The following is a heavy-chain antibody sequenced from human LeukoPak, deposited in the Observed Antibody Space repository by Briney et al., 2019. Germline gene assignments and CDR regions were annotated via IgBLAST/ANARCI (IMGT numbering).Heavy chain of an antibody. Sequence: ASGPTLVNPTQTLTLTCIFSGFSLSTSGVGLGWIRQPPGQGLEWLALIYWDDAKRYSPSLKIRLTITKDTSKNQVVLTMTNVDPVDTATYYCANRPAAATGNNWFDPWGQGTLVTVSS. CDR2: IYWDDAK. CDR1: GFSLSTSGVG. V-gene: IGHV2-5*02. D-gene: IGHD6-13*01. CDR3: ANRPAAATGNNWFDP. J-gene: IGHJ5*02.